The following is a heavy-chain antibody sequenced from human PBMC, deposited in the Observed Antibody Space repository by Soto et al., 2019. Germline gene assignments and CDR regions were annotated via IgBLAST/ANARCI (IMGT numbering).Heavy chain of an antibody. J-gene: IGHJ4*02. CDR1: GFTFSSSW. Sequence: LRLSCAASGFTFSSSWMSWVRQAPGKGLEGVANIKQDGSEKYYVDSVKGRFTISRDNAKNSLYLQMNSLRAEDTAVYYCARDGYCSGGNCYRDYWGQGALVTVSS. D-gene: IGHD2-15*01. CDR2: IKQDGSEK. V-gene: IGHV3-7*01. CDR3: ARDGYCSGGNCYRDY.